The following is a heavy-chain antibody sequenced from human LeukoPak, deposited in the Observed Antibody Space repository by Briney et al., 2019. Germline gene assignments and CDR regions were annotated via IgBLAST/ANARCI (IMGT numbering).Heavy chain of an antibody. D-gene: IGHD6-13*01. CDR1: GGSISSSSYY. V-gene: IGHV4-39*01. J-gene: IGHJ4*02. Sequence: SETLSLTCTVSGGSISSSSYYWGWIRQPPGKGLYWVGSIYYSGSTYYNPSLKSRVTISVDTSKNQFSLKLSSVTAADTAVYYCARQPYSRSWFDYWGQGTLVAVSS. CDR3: ARQPYSRSWFDY. CDR2: IYYSGST.